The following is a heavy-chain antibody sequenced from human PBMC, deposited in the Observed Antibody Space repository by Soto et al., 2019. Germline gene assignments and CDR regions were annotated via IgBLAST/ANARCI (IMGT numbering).Heavy chain of an antibody. J-gene: IGHJ4*02. CDR3: ARDRCSSTSCYVPYVDY. CDR1: GYTFTSYG. CDR2: ISAYNGNT. D-gene: IGHD2-2*01. Sequence: GASVKVSCKASGYTFTSYGISWVRQAPGQGLEWMGWISAYNGNTNYAQKLQGRVTMTTDTSTSTAYMELRSLRSDDTAVYYCARDRCSSTSCYVPYVDYWGQGTLVTVSS. V-gene: IGHV1-18*01.